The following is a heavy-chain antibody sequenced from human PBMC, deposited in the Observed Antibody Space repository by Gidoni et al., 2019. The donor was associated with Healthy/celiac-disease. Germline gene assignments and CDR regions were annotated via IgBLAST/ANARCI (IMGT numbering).Heavy chain of an antibody. J-gene: IGHJ4*02. D-gene: IGHD3-16*02. CDR1: GFTFSSYE. Sequence: EVQLVESGGGLVQPGGSLRLSCAASGFTFSSYEMNWVRQAPGKGLEWVSYISSSGSTIYYADSVKGRFTISRDNAKNSLYLQMNSLRAEDTAVYYCARERRIMITFGGVIVPRNNYFDYWGQGTLVTVSS. CDR2: ISSSGSTI. V-gene: IGHV3-48*03. CDR3: ARERRIMITFGGVIVPRNNYFDY.